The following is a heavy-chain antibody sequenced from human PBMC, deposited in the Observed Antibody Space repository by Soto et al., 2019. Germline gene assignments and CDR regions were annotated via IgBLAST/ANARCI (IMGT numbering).Heavy chain of an antibody. CDR1: GGSFSGYY. V-gene: IGHV4-34*01. CDR2: INHSGST. D-gene: IGHD2-21*01. Sequence: SETLSLTCAVYGGSFSGYYWSWIRQPPGKGLEWIGEINHSGSTNYNPSLKSRVTISVDTSKNQFSLKLSSVTAADTAVYYCARARYFDIVVVSDYYGMDVWGQGTTVTVSS. J-gene: IGHJ6*02. CDR3: ARARYFDIVVVSDYYGMDV.